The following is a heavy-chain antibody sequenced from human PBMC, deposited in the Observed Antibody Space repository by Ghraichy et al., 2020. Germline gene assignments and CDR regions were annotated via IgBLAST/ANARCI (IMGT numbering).Heavy chain of an antibody. CDR1: GFKFDTYA. V-gene: IGHV3-30*03. J-gene: IGHJ4*02. CDR3: ARDACGGDCYLYYFDF. CDR2: ISDDGSNH. Sequence: LSLTCAASGFKFDTYAMHWVRQAPGKGLEGVAVISDDGSNHYYGDSVKGRFTISRDNSQNTLYLQMDSLRPEDTALYYCARDACGGDCYLYYFDFWGQGTLVTVSS. D-gene: IGHD2-21*02.